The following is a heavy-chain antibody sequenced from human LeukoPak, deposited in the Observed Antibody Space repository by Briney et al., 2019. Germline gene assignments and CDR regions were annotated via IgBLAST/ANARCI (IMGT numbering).Heavy chain of an antibody. V-gene: IGHV3-23*01. CDR1: TFTFSSHG. CDR3: AKIGLIGNWYFDL. Sequence: GGSLRLSCAASTFTFSSHGMSWVRQAPGKGAEWVSCISAGGDLTYYADSVKGRFTISRDNSKNTLYLQMNSLRAEDTAMYYCAKIGLIGNWYFDLWGRGTLVTVSS. CDR2: ISAGGDLT. D-gene: IGHD1-26*01. J-gene: IGHJ2*01.